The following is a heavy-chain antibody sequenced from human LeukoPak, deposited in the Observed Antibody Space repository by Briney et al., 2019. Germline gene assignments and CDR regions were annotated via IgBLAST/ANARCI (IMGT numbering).Heavy chain of an antibody. Sequence: IYHSGSTNYNPSLKSRVTISVDKSKNQFSLKLSSVTAADTAVYYCAREDGSGSNYYYMDVWGKGTTVTVSS. D-gene: IGHD3-10*01. V-gene: IGHV4-4*02. CDR2: IYHSGST. J-gene: IGHJ6*03. CDR3: AREDGSGSNYYYMDV.